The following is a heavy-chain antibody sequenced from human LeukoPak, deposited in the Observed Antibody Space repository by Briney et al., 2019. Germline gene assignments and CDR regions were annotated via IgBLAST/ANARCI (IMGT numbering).Heavy chain of an antibody. Sequence: GVSLRLSCAPSGFTFSSYGMHWVRQAPGTALERVPVIWYDGSNKYYADSVKGRFTISRDNSKNTLYLQMNSLRAEDTAVYCCARGTQEGLGDYFDYWGQGTLVTVSS. V-gene: IGHV3-33*01. CDR2: IWYDGSNK. D-gene: IGHD3/OR15-3a*01. CDR3: ARGTQEGLGDYFDY. CDR1: GFTFSSYG. J-gene: IGHJ4*02.